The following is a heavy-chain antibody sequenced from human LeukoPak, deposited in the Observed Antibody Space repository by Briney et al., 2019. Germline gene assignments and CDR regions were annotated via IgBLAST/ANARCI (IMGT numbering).Heavy chain of an antibody. D-gene: IGHD4-17*01. CDR2: ISAYNGNT. Sequence: ASVKVSCKASGYTFTSYGISWVRQAPGQGLEWMGCISAYNGNTNYAQKLRGRVTMTTDTSTRTAYMELRSLRSDDTAVYYCARVRAVTMNWFDPWGQGTPVTVSS. J-gene: IGHJ5*02. V-gene: IGHV1-18*01. CDR3: ARVRAVTMNWFDP. CDR1: GYTFTSYG.